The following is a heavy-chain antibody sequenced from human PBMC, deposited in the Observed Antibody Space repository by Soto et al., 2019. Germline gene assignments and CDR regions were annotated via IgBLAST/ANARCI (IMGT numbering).Heavy chain of an antibody. CDR2: IIPISGTA. D-gene: IGHD2-2*01. CDR3: ARSQGSSTSLEIYYYYYYGMDV. Sequence: QVQLVQSGAEVKKPGSSVKVSCKASGGTCSSYAISWVRQAPGQGLEWMGGIIPISGTANYAQKFQGRVTITADEYTSTAYMELSSLRSEDTAVYYCARSQGSSTSLEIYYYYYYGMDVWGQGTTVTVSS. CDR1: GGTCSSYA. V-gene: IGHV1-69*01. J-gene: IGHJ6*02.